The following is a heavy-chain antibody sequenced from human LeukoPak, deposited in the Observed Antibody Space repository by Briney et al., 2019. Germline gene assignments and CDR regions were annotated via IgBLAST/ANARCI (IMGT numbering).Heavy chain of an antibody. V-gene: IGHV1-46*01. Sequence: ASVKVSCKASGYTFTSYYMHWVRQAPGQGLEWMGIINPSGGSTSYAQKFQGRVTMTRDTSTSTVYMELSSLRSEDTAVYYCARPLLTHSYAYGMDVWGQGTTVTLSS. CDR3: ARPLLTHSYAYGMDV. CDR1: GYTFTSYY. J-gene: IGHJ6*02. D-gene: IGHD3-10*01. CDR2: INPSGGST.